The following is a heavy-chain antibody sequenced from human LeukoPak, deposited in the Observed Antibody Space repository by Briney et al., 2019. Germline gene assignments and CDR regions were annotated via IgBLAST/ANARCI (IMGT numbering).Heavy chain of an antibody. CDR2: TYYRSKWYN. Sequence: SQTLSLTCAISGDGVSSNSAAWNWIRQSPSRGLEWLGRTYYRSKWYNDYAVSVKSRITINPDTSKNQFSLQLNSVTPEDTAVYYCARDKLGILDYYYYGMDVWGQGTTVTVSS. CDR3: ARDKLGILDYYYYGMDV. D-gene: IGHD7-27*01. J-gene: IGHJ6*02. CDR1: GDGVSSNSAA. V-gene: IGHV6-1*01.